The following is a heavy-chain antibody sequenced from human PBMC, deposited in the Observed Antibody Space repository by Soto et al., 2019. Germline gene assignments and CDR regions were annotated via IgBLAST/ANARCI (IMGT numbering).Heavy chain of an antibody. CDR2: ISYDGSNK. CDR1: GFTFSSYG. J-gene: IGHJ5*02. D-gene: IGHD1-7*01. V-gene: IGHV3-30*18. Sequence: QVQLVESGGGVVQPGRSLRLSCAASGFTFSSYGMHWVRQAPGKGLEWVAVISYDGSNKYYADSVKGRFTISRDNSXXTLYLQMNSLRAEDTAVYYCAKEREPRLELHWFDPWGQGTLVTVSS. CDR3: AKEREPRLELHWFDP.